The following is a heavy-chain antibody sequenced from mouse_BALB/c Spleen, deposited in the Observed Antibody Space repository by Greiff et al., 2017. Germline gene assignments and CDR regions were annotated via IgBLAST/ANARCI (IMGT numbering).Heavy chain of an antibody. CDR3: ARGDYGNFFAY. J-gene: IGHJ3*01. Sequence: VQLQQSGPQLVRPGASVKISCKASGYSFTSYWMHWVKQRPGQGLEWIGMIDPSDSETRLNQKFKDKATLTVDKSSSTAYMQLSSPTSEDSAVYYCARGDYGNFFAYWGQGTLVTVSA. CDR2: IDPSDSET. CDR1: GYSFTSYW. V-gene: IGHV1S127*01. D-gene: IGHD2-1*01.